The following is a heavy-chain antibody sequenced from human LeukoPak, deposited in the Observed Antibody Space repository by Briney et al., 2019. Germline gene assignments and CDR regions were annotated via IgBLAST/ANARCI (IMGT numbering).Heavy chain of an antibody. V-gene: IGHV3-23*01. CDR2: FSVNGRDT. CDR3: AKPGRTAVGLFDL. J-gene: IGHJ4*02. D-gene: IGHD6-25*01. Sequence: GGSLRLSCAASGFTFKNYALSWVRQAPGKGLEWVSGFSVNGRDTYYADFVKGRFTIARDIAKNTLYLQMNSLRAEDTATYYCAKPGRTAVGLFDLWGQGTLVTVSS. CDR1: GFTFKNYA.